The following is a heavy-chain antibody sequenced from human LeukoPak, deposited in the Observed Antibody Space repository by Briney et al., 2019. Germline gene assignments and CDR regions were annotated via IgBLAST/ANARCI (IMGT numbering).Heavy chain of an antibody. CDR1: GGSISSSSYY. V-gene: IGHV4-39*01. CDR2: IYYSGST. Sequence: SETLSLTCTVSGGSISSSSYYWGWIRQPPGKGLEWIGSIYYSGSTYYNPSLKSRVTISVDTSKNQFSLKLSSVTAADTAVYYCARRPDYYDSSGYYYEAFDIWGQGTMVTVSS. J-gene: IGHJ3*02. CDR3: ARRPDYYDSSGYYYEAFDI. D-gene: IGHD3-22*01.